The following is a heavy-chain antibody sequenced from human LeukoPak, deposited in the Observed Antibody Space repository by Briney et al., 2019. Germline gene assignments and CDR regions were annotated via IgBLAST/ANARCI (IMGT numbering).Heavy chain of an antibody. J-gene: IGHJ5*01. CDR2: IHYSGSS. CDR1: GDSTSNFY. CDR3: ALAPNSNWFDF. D-gene: IGHD2-8*01. Sequence: PSETLSLTCTVSGDSTSNFYWNWIRPSPGKGLEWIGNIHYSGSSVYNPSLKSRGTISIDTSRRQFFLKLNSVTAADTAVYFCALAPNSNWFDFWGPGTLVTVSS. V-gene: IGHV4-59*03.